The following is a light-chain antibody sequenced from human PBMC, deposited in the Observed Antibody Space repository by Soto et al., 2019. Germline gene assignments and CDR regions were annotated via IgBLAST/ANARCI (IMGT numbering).Light chain of an antibody. CDR3: QQYNNWRGT. Sequence: EIVMTQSPATLSVSPGERATLSCRASQSVSSNLAWYQQKPGQAPRLRIYGASTRSTGIPARFSGSGSGTEFTLTNSSLQSEDFAVYYCQQYNNWRGTFGQGTKVEIK. CDR2: GAS. CDR1: QSVSSN. V-gene: IGKV3-15*01. J-gene: IGKJ1*01.